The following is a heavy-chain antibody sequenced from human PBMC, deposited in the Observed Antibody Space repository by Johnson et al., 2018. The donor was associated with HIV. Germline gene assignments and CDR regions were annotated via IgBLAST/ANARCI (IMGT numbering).Heavy chain of an antibody. CDR3: ARSVNAGRPFDI. CDR2: ISGSDGAI. Sequence: QVQLVESGGGWVKPGGSLSLSCAASGFTFSDSYMNWIRQAPGKGLEWVSYISGSDGAIWYADSVKGRFTVSRDNAKNSFYLQMNSLRAEDTAVYYCARSVNAGRPFDIWGQGTMLTVSS. D-gene: IGHD2-8*01. V-gene: IGHV3-11*04. CDR1: GFTFSDSY. J-gene: IGHJ3*02.